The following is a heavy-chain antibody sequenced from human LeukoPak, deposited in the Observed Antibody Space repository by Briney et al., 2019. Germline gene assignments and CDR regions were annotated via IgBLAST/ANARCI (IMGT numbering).Heavy chain of an antibody. Sequence: TGRSLRLSCAASGFTFSDYAMHWVRQAPVNGLEWVAVLSYGGTNKYYADSVKGRFTISRDNSKNTMFLQMNSLRAEDTAVYHCARDRSGYANDAFDFWGQGTMVTVSS. V-gene: IGHV3-30-3*01. CDR3: ARDRSGYANDAFDF. J-gene: IGHJ3*01. D-gene: IGHD3-3*01. CDR2: LSYGGTNK. CDR1: GFTFSDYA.